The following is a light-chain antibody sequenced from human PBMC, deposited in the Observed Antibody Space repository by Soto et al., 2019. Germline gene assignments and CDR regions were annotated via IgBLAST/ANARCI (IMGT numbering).Light chain of an antibody. CDR3: RNRSNWPPLT. CDR2: DTS. V-gene: IGKV3-11*01. J-gene: IGKJ4*01. Sequence: EIGLTQSPATLALSPGERATLSCRASQSIIIYLAWYQQKPGQPPRLLIYDTSNSAPGIPARFSGGGSGTDLALTISRLEPEDFALYDCRNRSNWPPLTFGGGTKVEIK. CDR1: QSIIIY.